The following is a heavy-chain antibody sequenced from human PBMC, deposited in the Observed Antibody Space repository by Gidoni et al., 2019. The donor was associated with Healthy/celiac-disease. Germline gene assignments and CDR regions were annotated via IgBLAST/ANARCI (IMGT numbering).Heavy chain of an antibody. J-gene: IGHJ3*02. Sequence: QVQLVQSGAEVTKPGASVKASCTASGYTFTGHSMHWVRQAPGPGLEWMGWINPNSGGTNYAQKFQGRVTMTRDTSISTAYMELSRLRSDDTAVYYCAAHTPEYSGYESTLAFDIWGQGTMVTVAS. CDR2: INPNSGGT. V-gene: IGHV1-2*02. CDR3: AAHTPEYSGYESTLAFDI. CDR1: GYTFTGHS. D-gene: IGHD5-12*01.